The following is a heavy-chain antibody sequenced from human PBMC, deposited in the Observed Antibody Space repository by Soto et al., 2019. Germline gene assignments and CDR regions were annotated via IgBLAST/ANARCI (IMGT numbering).Heavy chain of an antibody. CDR3: ARGLVPYYYESSIYFDY. Sequence: GGSLTLSCAASGFTFSSYGMHWVRQAPGKGVGWVAVIWYDGSNKYYADSVKGRFTISRDNSKNTLYLQMNSLRAEDTAVYYCARGLVPYYYESSIYFDYWGQGALVTVSS. J-gene: IGHJ4*02. CDR1: GFTFSSYG. D-gene: IGHD3-22*01. CDR2: IWYDGSNK. V-gene: IGHV3-33*01.